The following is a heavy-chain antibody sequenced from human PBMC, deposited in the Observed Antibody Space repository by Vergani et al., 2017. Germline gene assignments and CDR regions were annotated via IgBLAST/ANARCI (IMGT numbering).Heavy chain of an antibody. Sequence: QVQLQQSGPGLVKPSQTLSLTCAISGDSVSSNSAAWNWIRQSPSRGLECLGRTYDRSKWYNDYAVSVTSRITINPDTSKNQFSLQLNSVTPEDTAVYYCPRDRECSSTSCYTGHGGFDIWGQGTMVTVSS. CDR1: GDSVSSNSAA. V-gene: IGHV6-1*01. J-gene: IGHJ3*02. CDR3: PRDRECSSTSCYTGHGGFDI. CDR2: TYDRSKWYN. D-gene: IGHD2-2*02.